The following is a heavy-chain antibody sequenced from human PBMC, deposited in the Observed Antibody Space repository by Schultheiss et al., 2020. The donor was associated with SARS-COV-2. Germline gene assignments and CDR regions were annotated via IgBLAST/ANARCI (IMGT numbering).Heavy chain of an antibody. Sequence: ETLSLTCAVSGGSISSSNWWSWVRQAPGKGLEWVSAISGSGGSTYYADSVKGRFTISRDNSKNTLYLQMNSLRAEDTAVYYCARSGNYDFWSGFIHYYGMDVWGQGTTVTVSS. CDR1: GGSISSSN. CDR3: ARSGNYDFWSGFIHYYGMDV. D-gene: IGHD3-3*01. CDR2: ISGSGGST. J-gene: IGHJ6*02. V-gene: IGHV3-23*01.